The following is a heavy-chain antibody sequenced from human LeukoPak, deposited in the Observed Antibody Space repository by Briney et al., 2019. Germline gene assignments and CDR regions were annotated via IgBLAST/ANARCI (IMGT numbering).Heavy chain of an antibody. CDR1: GGTFSSYA. V-gene: IGHV1-69*13. J-gene: IGHJ4*02. Sequence: ASVKVSCKASGGTFSSYAISWVRQAPGQGLEWMGGIIPILGTANYAQKFQGRVTITADESTSTAYMELSSLRSEDTAVYYCARDWPYYDFWSGYYSCVYWGQGTLVTVSS. CDR2: IIPILGTA. D-gene: IGHD3-3*01. CDR3: ARDWPYYDFWSGYYSCVY.